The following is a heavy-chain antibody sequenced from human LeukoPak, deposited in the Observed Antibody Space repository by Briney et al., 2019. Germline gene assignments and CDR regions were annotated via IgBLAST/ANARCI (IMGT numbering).Heavy chain of an antibody. D-gene: IGHD6-19*01. CDR2: ITGTADKT. CDR3: ARRGGSRGWGAFDI. Sequence: RGSLRLSCAASGFTFSSYAMHWVRQAPGKGLEWVSSITGTADKTYDADSVKGRFTISRDNSKNTLSLQMSSLRVEDTAIYYCARRGGSRGWGAFDIWGQGTIVTVSS. CDR1: GFTFSSYA. V-gene: IGHV3-23*01. J-gene: IGHJ3*02.